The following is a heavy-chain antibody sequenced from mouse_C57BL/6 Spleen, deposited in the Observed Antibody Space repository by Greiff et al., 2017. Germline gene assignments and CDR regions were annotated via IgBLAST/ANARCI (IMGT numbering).Heavy chain of an antibody. CDR1: GYTFTSYT. D-gene: IGHD4-1*01. CDR2: INPSSGYT. CDR3: ARAGTGTYYFDY. Sequence: QVQLQQSGAELARPGASVKMSCKASGYTFTSYTMHWVKQRPGQGLEWIGYINPSSGYTKYNQKFKDKATLTADKSSSTAYTQLSSLTSEDSAVYYCARAGTGTYYFDYQGQGTTLTVSS. J-gene: IGHJ2*01. V-gene: IGHV1-4*01.